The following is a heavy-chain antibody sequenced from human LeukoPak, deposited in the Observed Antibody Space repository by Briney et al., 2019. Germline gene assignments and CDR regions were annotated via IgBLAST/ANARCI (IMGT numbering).Heavy chain of an antibody. CDR1: GGSISSGGYS. Sequence: SETLSLTCAVSGGSISSGGYSWSWIRQPPGKGLEWIGYIYHSGSTNYNPSLKSRVTISVDTSKNQFSLKLSSVTAADTAVYYCARVSITYYYDSRSPSFDYWGQGTLVTVSS. CDR3: ARVSITYYYDSRSPSFDY. D-gene: IGHD3-22*01. V-gene: IGHV4-30-2*01. J-gene: IGHJ4*02. CDR2: IYHSGST.